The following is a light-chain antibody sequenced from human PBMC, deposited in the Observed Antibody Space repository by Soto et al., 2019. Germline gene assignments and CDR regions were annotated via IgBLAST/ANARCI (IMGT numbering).Light chain of an antibody. CDR3: QQYGDSPLT. Sequence: NVLTQSPGTLSLSPGERATLSCRASQTVSGNSVAWYQQKPGQTPRLLIYGASSRATGIPDRFSGSGSGTDFTLTISRLEPEDFAVYHCQQYGDSPLTFGGGTKVEIK. J-gene: IGKJ4*01. CDR1: QTVSGNS. CDR2: GAS. V-gene: IGKV3-20*01.